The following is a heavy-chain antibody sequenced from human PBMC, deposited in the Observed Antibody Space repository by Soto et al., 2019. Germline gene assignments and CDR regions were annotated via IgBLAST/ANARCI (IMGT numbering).Heavy chain of an antibody. CDR2: IYSGGST. V-gene: IGHV3-53*01. CDR3: ARDPAARDY. J-gene: IGHJ4*02. CDR1: GFTVSTKY. Sequence: EVQLVESGGGLIQAGGSLRLSCAASGFTVSTKYMSWVRQAPGKGLEWVSVIYSGGSTFYADSVKGRFTISRDNSKNTLSLQMNSLRVEDTAVYYCARDPAARDYWGQGTLVTVSS. D-gene: IGHD6-6*01.